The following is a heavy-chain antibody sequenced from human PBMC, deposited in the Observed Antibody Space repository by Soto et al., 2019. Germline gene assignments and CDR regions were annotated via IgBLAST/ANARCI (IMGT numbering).Heavy chain of an antibody. D-gene: IGHD5-12*01. CDR2: INHGGST. Sequence: QVHLQQCGAGLLKPSETLSLTCAVYGESFIGYYWTWIRQSPGKGLEWIGEINHGGSTNYNPSLKSRVTISIGTSKKQFSLKLTSVTAADTAVYYGARTDIVTTNWFDPWGQGTLVTVSS. CDR3: ARTDIVTTNWFDP. V-gene: IGHV4-34*01. CDR1: GESFIGYY. J-gene: IGHJ5*02.